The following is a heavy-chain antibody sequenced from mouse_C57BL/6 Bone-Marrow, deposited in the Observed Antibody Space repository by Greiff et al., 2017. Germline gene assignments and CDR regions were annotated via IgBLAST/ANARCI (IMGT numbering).Heavy chain of an antibody. CDR3: ARSYIGFAY. D-gene: IGHD1-3*01. CDR1: GFNITDYY. V-gene: IGHV7-3*01. J-gene: IGHJ3*01. CDR2: IRNKANGYTT. Sequence: EVKLVESGGGLVQPGGSLSLSCAASGFNITDYYMSWVRKPPRRALKWLGFIRNKANGYTTEYSAYVKGRLIISRDNSQSILYLQMNALRADDSATYYCARSYIGFAYWRQGTLLTVSA.